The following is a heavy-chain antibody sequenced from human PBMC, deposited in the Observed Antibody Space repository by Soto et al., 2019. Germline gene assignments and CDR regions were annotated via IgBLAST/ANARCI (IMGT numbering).Heavy chain of an antibody. CDR2: ISYDGSQT. CDR1: GFQFGSYA. D-gene: IGHD3-3*01. CDR3: AREVVVGLVPIIPPDY. V-gene: IGHV3-30*04. J-gene: IGHJ4*02. Sequence: VQLVQSGGGVVQPGGSLRLSCAATGFQFGSYAMHWVRQAPGRGLEWVAHISYDGSQTYYGDSVKGRLTIARDNSENTFYWDMTGLRPQARAFYYCAREVVVGLVPIIPPDYWGQGGWVRVSS.